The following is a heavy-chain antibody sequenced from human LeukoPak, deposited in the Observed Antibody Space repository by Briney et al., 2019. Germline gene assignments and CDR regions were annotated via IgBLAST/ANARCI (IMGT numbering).Heavy chain of an antibody. V-gene: IGHV3-48*03. J-gene: IGHJ6*03. Sequence: PGGSLRLSCAASGFTFSSYEMNWVRQAPGKGLEWVSYISSSGSTKYYADSVKGRFTISRDNAKNSLYLQMNSLRAEDTAVYYCARDYRSTGCMDVWGKGTTVTISS. CDR2: ISSSGSTK. CDR3: ARDYRSTGCMDV. CDR1: GFTFSSYE. D-gene: IGHD2-2*01.